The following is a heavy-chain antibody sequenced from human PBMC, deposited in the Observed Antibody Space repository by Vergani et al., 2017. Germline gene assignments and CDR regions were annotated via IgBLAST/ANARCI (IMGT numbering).Heavy chain of an antibody. CDR3: AKHFRGWGIDY. CDR1: VFTLINYD. D-gene: IGHD3-16*01. V-gene: IGHV3-30*02. Sequence: QVQLVESGGGVVQRGGSLRLSCATSVFTLINYDMQWIRQGPGKGLEFVAFIQFDGSNQYYADSVKGRFTLSRDFSKNTLYLQMNSLRTDDTATYYCAKHFRGWGIDYWGQGTQVIVSS. CDR2: IQFDGSNQ. J-gene: IGHJ4*02.